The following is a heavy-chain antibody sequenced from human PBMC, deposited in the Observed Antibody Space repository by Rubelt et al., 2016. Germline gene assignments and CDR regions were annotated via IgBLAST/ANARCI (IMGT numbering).Heavy chain of an antibody. CDR3: VRVYTSGPWRLDN. CDR1: GFTVSSNY. Sequence: EVQLVESGGGLIQPGGSLRLSCAASGFTVSSNYVNWVRQALGKGLEWVSIIYSGGTTYYADSVRGRFTISRDTSKNTVYRQRNSLGAEDTAVYYCVRVYTSGPWRLDNWGQGTLVTVSS. V-gene: IGHV3-53*03. CDR2: IYSGGTT. J-gene: IGHJ4*02. D-gene: IGHD6-19*01.